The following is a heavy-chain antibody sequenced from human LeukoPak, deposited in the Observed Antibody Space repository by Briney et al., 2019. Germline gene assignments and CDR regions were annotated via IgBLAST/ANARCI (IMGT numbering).Heavy chain of an antibody. J-gene: IGHJ5*02. CDR3: ARNRHYYDSGSPGS. Sequence: PGGSLRLSCAASGFTFSSYWMSWVPQAPGKGLEWVANIKPDGSEKYYVDSVKGRFTISRDNAKNSLYLQLNSLRAEDTAVYYCARNRHYYDSGSPGSWGQGTLVTVSS. CDR1: GFTFSSYW. V-gene: IGHV3-7*01. CDR2: IKPDGSEK. D-gene: IGHD3-10*01.